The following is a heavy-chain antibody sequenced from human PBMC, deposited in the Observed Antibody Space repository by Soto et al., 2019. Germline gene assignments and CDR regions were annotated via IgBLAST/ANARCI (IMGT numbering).Heavy chain of an antibody. CDR1: GYSFTSYD. CDR2: MDPKTGNT. V-gene: IGHV1-8*01. CDR3: ARGRGWRDY. Sequence: QVQLVQSGAEVKKPGASVKVSCRASGYSFTSYDINWVRQATGQELEWMGWMDPKTGNTDYGQKFQGRVTMTRNTSISTAYMELSSLTSEDTAVYYCARGRGWRDYWGQGTLVTVSS. D-gene: IGHD6-19*01. J-gene: IGHJ4*02.